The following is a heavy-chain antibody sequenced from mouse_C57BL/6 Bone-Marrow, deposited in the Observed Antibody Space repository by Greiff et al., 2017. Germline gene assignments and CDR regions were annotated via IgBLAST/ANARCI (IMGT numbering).Heavy chain of an antibody. CDR3: ARGGFITTVVGYFGV. D-gene: IGHD1-1*01. Sequence: DVQLVESVAELVRPGASVKLSCTASGFNIKNTYMHWVKQRPEQGLEWIGRIDPANGNTKYAPKFQGKATITADTSSNTAYLQLSSLTSEDTAIYYCARGGFITTVVGYFGVWGTGTTVTVSS. V-gene: IGHV14-3*01. CDR2: IDPANGNT. CDR1: GFNIKNTY. J-gene: IGHJ1*03.